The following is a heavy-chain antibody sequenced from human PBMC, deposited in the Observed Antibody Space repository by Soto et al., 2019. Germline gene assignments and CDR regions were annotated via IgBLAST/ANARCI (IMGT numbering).Heavy chain of an antibody. V-gene: IGHV4-30-2*01. CDR3: ARVPDY. CDR2: IYHTGTT. J-gene: IGHJ4*02. Sequence: SDTLSLTCTVSGGSINIGDYSWTWIRQPPGKGLEWIGYIYHTGTTYYNMSLKSRVTISVDRSKNQFSLKLSSVTAADTAVYYCARVPDYWGQGTLVTVSS. CDR1: GGSINIGDYS.